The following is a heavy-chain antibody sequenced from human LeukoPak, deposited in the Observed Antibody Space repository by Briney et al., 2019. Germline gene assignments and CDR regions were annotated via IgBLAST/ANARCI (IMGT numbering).Heavy chain of an antibody. CDR2: IYHSGST. CDR3: ATYGDHAFDY. J-gene: IGHJ4*02. D-gene: IGHD4-17*01. V-gene: IGHV4-31*03. Sequence: PSQTLSLTCTVSGGSISSGGYYWSWIRQYPGDALEWIGYIYHSGSTYYNPSFKSRITISVDTSKNQFSLDLSSVTAADTAVYYCATYGDHAFDYWGQGTLVTVSS. CDR1: GGSISSGGYY.